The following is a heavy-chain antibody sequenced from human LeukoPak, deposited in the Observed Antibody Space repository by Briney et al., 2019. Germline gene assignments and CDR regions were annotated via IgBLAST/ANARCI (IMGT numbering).Heavy chain of an antibody. CDR1: GGSFSGYY. V-gene: IGHV4-34*01. CDR2: INHSGST. D-gene: IGHD2-15*01. CDR3: ARERGVVVVAATHDAFDI. Sequence: NPSETLSLTCAVYGGSFSGYYWSWIRQPPGKGLEWIGEINHSGSTNYNPSLKSRVTISVDTSKNQFSLKLSSVTAADTAVYYCARERGVVVVAATHDAFDIWGQGTMVTVSS. J-gene: IGHJ3*02.